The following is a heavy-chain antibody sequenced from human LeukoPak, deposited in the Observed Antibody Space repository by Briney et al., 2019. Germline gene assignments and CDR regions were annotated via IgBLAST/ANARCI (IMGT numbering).Heavy chain of an antibody. J-gene: IGHJ1*01. D-gene: IGHD6-19*01. CDR2: ISWNSGTI. CDR1: AFTFDNYA. Sequence: RLSCASSAFTFDNYAMNWVRQVPGKGLEWISLISWNSGTIGYADSVKGRFTISRDNANNFLYLQMNSLRAEDTALYYCARAYKDRSLAGKKEFFQHWGQGTLVTVSS. V-gene: IGHV3-9*01. CDR3: ARAYKDRSLAGKKEFFQH.